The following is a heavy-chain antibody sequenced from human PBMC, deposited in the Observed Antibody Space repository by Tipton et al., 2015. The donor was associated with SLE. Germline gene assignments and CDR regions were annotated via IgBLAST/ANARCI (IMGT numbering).Heavy chain of an antibody. CDR3: ARGSEDSWSDY. J-gene: IGHJ4*02. D-gene: IGHD6-13*01. CDR2: IYYRGGT. V-gene: IGHV4-39*07. CDR1: GGSISSTSYY. Sequence: TLSLTCTVSGGSISSTSYYWGWIRQSPGTGLEWIGNIYYRGGTYYNPSLTSRVTISVDTSKNQFSLTLSSVTAADTAVYYCARGSEDSWSDYWGQGTLVTVSS.